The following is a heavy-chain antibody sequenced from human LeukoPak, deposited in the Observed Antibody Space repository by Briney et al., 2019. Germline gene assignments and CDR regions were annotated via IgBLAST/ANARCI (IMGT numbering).Heavy chain of an antibody. CDR3: ARHEDSSGWCFDY. J-gene: IGHJ4*02. CDR2: VYYSGST. V-gene: IGHV4-59*08. CDR1: GGSISSYH. D-gene: IGHD6-19*01. Sequence: PSETLSLTCTVSGGSISSYHWSWIRQPPGKGLEWIGYVYYSGSTNYNPSLKSRVTLSVDTSKNQFSLKLSSVTAADTAVYYCARHEDSSGWCFDYWGQGTLVTVSS.